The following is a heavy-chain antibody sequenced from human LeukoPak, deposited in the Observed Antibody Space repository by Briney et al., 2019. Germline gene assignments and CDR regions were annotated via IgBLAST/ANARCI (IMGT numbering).Heavy chain of an antibody. V-gene: IGHV3-23*01. Sequence: PGGSLRLSCAASGFTFSSYAMSWVRQAPGKGVEWVSAISGSGGSTYYADSVKGRFTISRDNSKNTLYLQMNSLRAEDTAVYYCARDLNYDSAYWGQGTLVTVSS. CDR3: ARDLNYDSAY. D-gene: IGHD3-22*01. CDR2: ISGSGGST. J-gene: IGHJ4*02. CDR1: GFTFSSYA.